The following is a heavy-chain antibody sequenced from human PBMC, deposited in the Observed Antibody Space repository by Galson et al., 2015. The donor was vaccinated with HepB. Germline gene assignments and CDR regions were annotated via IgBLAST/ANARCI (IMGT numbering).Heavy chain of an antibody. D-gene: IGHD1-1*01. V-gene: IGHV3-23*01. CDR1: GFTFSRLG. J-gene: IGHJ4*02. CDR2: IGVRGTT. CDR3: AKGTTDIDY. Sequence: SLRLSCAASGFTFSRLGMTWVRQAPGKGLECVSAIGVRGTTDYAESVKGRFTISRDNSKNMLYLQMNNLRAEDTAVYYCAKGTTDIDYWGQGTLVTDSS.